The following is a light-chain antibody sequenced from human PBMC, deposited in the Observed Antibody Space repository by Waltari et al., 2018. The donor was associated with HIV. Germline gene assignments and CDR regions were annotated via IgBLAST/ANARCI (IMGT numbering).Light chain of an antibody. CDR1: QNILYSSNNKTY. CDR2: WAS. J-gene: IGKJ2*01. Sequence: DIVMTQSPDSLAVSLGERATINCKSSQNILYSSNNKTYLAWYQQKPGQPPKLLIYWASARESGVPGRFSGSGSGTDFTLTISSLQAEDVAVYYCQQYYSIPYTFGQGTKLEIK. CDR3: QQYYSIPYT. V-gene: IGKV4-1*01.